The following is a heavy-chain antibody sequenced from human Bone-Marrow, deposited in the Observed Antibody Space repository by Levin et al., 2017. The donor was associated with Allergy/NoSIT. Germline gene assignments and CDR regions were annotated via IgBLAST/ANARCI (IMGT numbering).Heavy chain of an antibody. D-gene: IGHD6-6*01. V-gene: IGHV3-21*01. J-gene: IGHJ6*02. Sequence: SGGSLRLSCAASGFNFSTFGMAWVRQAPGKGLEWVSSITTTSNYLHYADSVKGRFTISRDNAKNSLFLQLNSLRTDDAAVYYCARAAGAARRGGFDVWGQGTTVTVSS. CDR2: ITTTSNYL. CDR3: ARAAGAARRGGFDV. CDR1: GFNFSTFG.